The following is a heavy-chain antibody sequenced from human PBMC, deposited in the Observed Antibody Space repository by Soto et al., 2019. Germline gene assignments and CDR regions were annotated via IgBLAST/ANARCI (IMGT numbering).Heavy chain of an antibody. CDR1: GGSISSGGYY. J-gene: IGHJ4*02. CDR2: IYYSGST. D-gene: IGHD6-13*01. V-gene: IGHV4-31*03. Sequence: PSETLSLTCTVSGGSISSGGYYWSWIRQHPGKGLEWIGYIYYSGSTYYNPSLKSRVTISVDTSNDQFFLKLGSVTAAVTAVYYCAGFGVGSWPYFDYWGQGALVAVSS. CDR3: AGFGVGSWPYFDY.